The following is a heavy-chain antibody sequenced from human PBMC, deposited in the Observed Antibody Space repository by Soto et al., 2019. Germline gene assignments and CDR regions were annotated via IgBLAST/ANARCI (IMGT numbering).Heavy chain of an antibody. CDR2: IYYSGST. D-gene: IGHD3-16*01. CDR3: ARGVMGYYFDY. Sequence: QVQLQESGPGLVKPSQTLSLTCTVSGGSISSGGYYWSWIRQHPGKGLEWIGNIYYSGSTYYNPSLKSRVTISVDTSKNQFTLKLSSVTAADTAVYYCARGVMGYYFDYWGQGTLVTVSS. CDR1: GGSISSGGYY. J-gene: IGHJ4*02. V-gene: IGHV4-31*03.